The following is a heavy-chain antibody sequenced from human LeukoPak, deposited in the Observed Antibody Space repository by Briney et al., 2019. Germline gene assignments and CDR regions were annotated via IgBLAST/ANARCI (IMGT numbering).Heavy chain of an antibody. V-gene: IGHV1-69*05. Sequence: ASVKVSCKASGGTFSSDAISWVRQASGQGLEGMGGIIPIFGTANYAQKFQGRVTITTDESTSTAYMELSSLRSEDTAVYYCARISTPRYYDFWSGYYYFDYWGQGTLVTVSS. CDR2: IIPIFGTA. D-gene: IGHD3-3*01. CDR1: GGTFSSDA. CDR3: ARISTPRYYDFWSGYYYFDY. J-gene: IGHJ4*02.